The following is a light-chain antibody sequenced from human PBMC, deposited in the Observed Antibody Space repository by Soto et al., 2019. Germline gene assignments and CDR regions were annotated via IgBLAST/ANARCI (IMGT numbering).Light chain of an antibody. CDR1: QSVSSKN. V-gene: IGKV3-20*01. J-gene: IGKJ1*01. Sequence: EIVLTQSPGTLSLSPGETATLSCGASQSVSSKNLGWYQQKPGQAPRLLIYGASSRATGIPDRFSGSGSGTDFTLTISRLEPEDFAVYYCLQYGSSPTWTFGQGTRVEIK. CDR3: LQYGSSPTWT. CDR2: GAS.